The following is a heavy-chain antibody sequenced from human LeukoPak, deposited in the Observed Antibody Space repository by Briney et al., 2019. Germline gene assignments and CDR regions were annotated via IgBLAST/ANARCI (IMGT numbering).Heavy chain of an antibody. CDR3: ARELGYCSSTSCSYFDY. D-gene: IGHD2-2*01. CDR2: ISAYNGNT. CDR1: GYTFTSYG. J-gene: IGHJ4*02. Sequence: ASVKVSCKASGYTFTSYGISWVRQAPGQELEWMGWISAYNGNTNYAQKLQGRVTMTTDTSTSTAYMELRSLRSDDTAVYYCARELGYCSSTSCSYFDYWGQGTLVTVSS. V-gene: IGHV1-18*01.